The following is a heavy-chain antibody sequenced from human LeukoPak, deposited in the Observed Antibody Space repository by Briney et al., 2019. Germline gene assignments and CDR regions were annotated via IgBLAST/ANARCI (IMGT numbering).Heavy chain of an antibody. J-gene: IGHJ5*02. V-gene: IGHV4-4*08. CDR1: GGSISSYY. CDR2: IYYSGST. CDR3: ARDTSYCSSTSCHFNWFDP. D-gene: IGHD2-2*01. Sequence: NSSETLSLTCTVSGGSISSYYWSWIRQPPGKGLEWIGYIYYSGSTNYNPSLKSRLTMSVDTSKNQLSLKLSSVTAADTAVYYCARDTSYCSSTSCHFNWFDPWGQGTLVTVSS.